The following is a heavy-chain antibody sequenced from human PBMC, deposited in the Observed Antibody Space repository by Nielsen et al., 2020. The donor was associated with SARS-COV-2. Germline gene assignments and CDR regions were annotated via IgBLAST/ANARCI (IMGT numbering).Heavy chain of an antibody. Sequence: ASVKVSCKASGYTFSNNAIHWVRQAPGQGLEWMGWISAYNGNTNYAQKLQGRVTMTTDTSTSTAYMELRSLRSDDTAVYYCARLSWSSGWDFDYWGQGTLVTVSS. J-gene: IGHJ4*02. V-gene: IGHV1-18*01. CDR3: ARLSWSSGWDFDY. D-gene: IGHD6-19*01. CDR1: GYTFSNNA. CDR2: ISAYNGNT.